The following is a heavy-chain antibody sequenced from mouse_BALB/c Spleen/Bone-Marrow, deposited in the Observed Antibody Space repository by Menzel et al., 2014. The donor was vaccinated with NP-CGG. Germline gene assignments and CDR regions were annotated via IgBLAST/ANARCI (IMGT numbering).Heavy chain of an antibody. D-gene: IGHD2-3*01. J-gene: IGHJ2*01. CDR2: IWAGGST. CDR1: GFSLTSYG. Sequence: VKLMESGPGLGAPSQSLSITCTVSGFSLTSYGVHWVRQPLGKGLEWLGVIWAGGSTNYNSALVSRLSISKDNSKSQVFLKMNSLQTDDTAMYYCARRGDGYYLDYWGQGTTLTVSS. V-gene: IGHV2-9*02. CDR3: ARRGDGYYLDY.